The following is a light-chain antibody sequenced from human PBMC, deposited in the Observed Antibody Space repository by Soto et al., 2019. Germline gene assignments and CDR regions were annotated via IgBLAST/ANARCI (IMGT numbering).Light chain of an antibody. CDR3: NSYTGSSTWV. V-gene: IGLV2-14*01. CDR1: SGDVGGYNY. CDR2: EVS. Sequence: QSVLTQPASVSGSPGQSITISCTGSSGDVGGYNYVSWYQQYPSKAPKLMIYEVSNRPSGVSHRFSGSKSGNTASLTISGLQAEDEADYYCNSYTGSSTWVFGGGTKLTVL. J-gene: IGLJ3*02.